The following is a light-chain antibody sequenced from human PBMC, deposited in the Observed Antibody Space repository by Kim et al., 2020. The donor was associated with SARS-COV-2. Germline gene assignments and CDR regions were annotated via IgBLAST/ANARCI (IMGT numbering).Light chain of an antibody. V-gene: IGLV2-23*02. J-gene: IGLJ1*01. Sequence: QSIPISCTVSSSDVGSYTLVSWYQQHPGKAPKLMIYEVSKRPSGVSNRFSGSKSGNTASLTISGLQAEDEADYYCCSYAGSSTYVFGTGTKVTVL. CDR1: SSDVGSYTL. CDR2: EVS. CDR3: CSYAGSSTYV.